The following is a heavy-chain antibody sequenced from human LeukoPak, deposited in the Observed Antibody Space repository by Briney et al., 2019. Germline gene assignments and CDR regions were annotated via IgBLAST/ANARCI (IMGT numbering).Heavy chain of an antibody. V-gene: IGHV3-48*03. CDR1: GFAFSSYD. Sequence: PGGSLRLSCAASGFAFSSYDMNWVRQAPGKGLEWVSYISSSGSTIYYADSVKGRFTISRDNAKNSLYLQINSLRAEDTAVYYCARLFKGARIYYYYYMDVWGKGTTVTVSS. J-gene: IGHJ6*03. CDR2: ISSSGSTI. CDR3: ARLFKGARIYYYYYMDV. D-gene: IGHD1-26*01.